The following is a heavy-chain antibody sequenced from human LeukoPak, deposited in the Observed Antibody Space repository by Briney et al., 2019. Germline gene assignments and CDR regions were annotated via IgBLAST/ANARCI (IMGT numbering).Heavy chain of an antibody. J-gene: IGHJ6*03. CDR3: ARSGYSYGYESYYYYYYMDV. D-gene: IGHD5-18*01. CDR1: GGSISYYY. Sequence: SETLSLTCTVSGGSISYYYWSWIRQPPGKGLQWIGYVYYSGSTNYNPSLKSRVTISVDTSKNQFSLKLSSVTAADTAVYYCARSGYSYGYESYYYYYYMDVWGKGTTVTVSS. V-gene: IGHV4-59*01. CDR2: VYYSGST.